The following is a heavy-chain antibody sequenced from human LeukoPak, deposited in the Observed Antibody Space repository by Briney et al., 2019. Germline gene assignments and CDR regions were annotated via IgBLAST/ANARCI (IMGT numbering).Heavy chain of an antibody. CDR3: ARERLEYYDFWSGYLGADY. J-gene: IGHJ4*02. Sequence: SVKVSCKASGGTFSSYAISWVRQAPGQGLEWMGRIIPILGIANYAQKFQGRVTITADKSTSTAYMELSSLRSEDTAVYYCARERLEYYDFWSGYLGADYWGQGTLVTVSS. D-gene: IGHD3-3*01. V-gene: IGHV1-69*04. CDR2: IIPILGIA. CDR1: GGTFSSYA.